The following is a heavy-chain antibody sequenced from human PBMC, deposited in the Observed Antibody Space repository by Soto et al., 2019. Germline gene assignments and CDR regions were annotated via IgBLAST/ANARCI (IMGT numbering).Heavy chain of an antibody. Sequence: QVQLVESGGGVVQPGRSLRLSCAASGFTFSYYAMHWVRQAPGKGLEWVALISYSGNNKYYADSVKGRFTISRDNSENTLYLQMNSLGPEDTAIYYCARTPETSGSYYYFDSWGQGTLITVSS. CDR2: ISYSGNNK. CDR3: ARTPETSGSYYYFDS. V-gene: IGHV3-30-3*01. CDR1: GFTFSYYA. J-gene: IGHJ4*02. D-gene: IGHD3-22*01.